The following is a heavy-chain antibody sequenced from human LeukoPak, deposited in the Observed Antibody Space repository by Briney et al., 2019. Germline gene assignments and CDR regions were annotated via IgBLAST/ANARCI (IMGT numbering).Heavy chain of an antibody. CDR2: ISYSGST. D-gene: IGHD2-21*02. Sequence: PSETLSLTCTVSGASINSYYYSWIRQPLGKGLEWIGYISYSGSTTYNPSHKSRVTISIDTSKNQGSLKLTSVTAADTAVYYCAKLPGKVTTGDYWGRGPLVTVSS. J-gene: IGHJ4*02. V-gene: IGHV4-59*08. CDR3: AKLPGKVTTGDY. CDR1: GASINSYY.